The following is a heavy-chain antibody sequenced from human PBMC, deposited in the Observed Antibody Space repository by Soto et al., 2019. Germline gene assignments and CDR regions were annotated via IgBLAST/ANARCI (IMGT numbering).Heavy chain of an antibody. V-gene: IGHV3-23*01. CDR2: ISGSGDST. Sequence: EVQLLESGGGLVQPGGSLRLSCAASGFTFSSYAMRWVRQAPVKGLEWVSAISGSGDSTYYADSVKGRFTISRDNSKNTLYLQMNSLGAEDAAVYYGARRGSGGDYDYWGQGTLVTVSS. CDR3: ARRGSGGDYDY. J-gene: IGHJ4*02. D-gene: IGHD1-26*01. CDR1: GFTFSSYA.